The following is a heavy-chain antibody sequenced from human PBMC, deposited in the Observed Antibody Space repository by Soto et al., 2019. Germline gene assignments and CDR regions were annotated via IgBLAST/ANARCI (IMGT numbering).Heavy chain of an antibody. Sequence: SETLSLTCDVSGDTISTGGYTWAWIRQPPGKGLEWIGHTYHSGSTYYNPSLKSRVTISVNTSKNQFSLKLSSVTAADTAVYYCARSVFPWGQGTLVTVS. CDR2: TYHSGST. CDR1: GDTISTGGYT. J-gene: IGHJ5*02. CDR3: ARSVFP. V-gene: IGHV4-30-2*05.